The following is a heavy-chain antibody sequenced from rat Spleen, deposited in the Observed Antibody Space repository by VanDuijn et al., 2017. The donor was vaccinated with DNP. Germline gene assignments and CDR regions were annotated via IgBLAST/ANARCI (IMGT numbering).Heavy chain of an antibody. CDR2: ISYEGSST. CDR1: GFIFSDYY. D-gene: IGHD4-3*01. J-gene: IGHJ2*01. Sequence: EVQLVESGGGLVQPGRSLRLSCGGSGFIFSDYYMAWVRQAPKKGLEWVASISYEGSSTYYGDSVKGRFTISRDNAKSTLYLQMNSLRSEDMATYYCIRWNSGHFDYWGQGVMVTVSS. V-gene: IGHV5-22*01. CDR3: IRWNSGHFDY.